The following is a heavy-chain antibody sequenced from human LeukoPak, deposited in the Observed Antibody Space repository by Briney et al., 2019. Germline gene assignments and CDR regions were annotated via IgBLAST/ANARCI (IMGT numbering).Heavy chain of an antibody. CDR2: IYYSGST. J-gene: IGHJ6*02. CDR1: GGSISNYY. D-gene: IGHD3-22*01. V-gene: IGHV4-59*01. Sequence: SETLSLTCTVSGGSISNYYWSWIRQPPGKGLEWIGYIYYSGSTNYNLSLESRVTISVDTSKNQFSLNLSSVTAADTAMYYCARDRSPEGYYESSHWDYYPCMDVWGQGTTVTVSS. CDR3: ARDRSPEGYYESSHWDYYPCMDV.